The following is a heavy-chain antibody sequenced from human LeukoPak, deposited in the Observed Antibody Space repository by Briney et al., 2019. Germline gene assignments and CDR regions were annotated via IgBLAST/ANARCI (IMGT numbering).Heavy chain of an antibody. CDR2: ISYDGSNK. J-gene: IGHJ6*02. V-gene: IGHV3-30*04. Sequence: PGGSLRLSCAASGFTFSSYAMHWVRQAPGKGLEWVADISYDGSNKYYADSVKGRFTISRDNSKNTLYLQMNSLRAEDTAVYYCAREGSGSGSQGVELDYYYGMDVWGQGTTVTVSS. CDR1: GFTFSSYA. CDR3: AREGSGSGSQGVELDYYYGMDV. D-gene: IGHD3-10*01.